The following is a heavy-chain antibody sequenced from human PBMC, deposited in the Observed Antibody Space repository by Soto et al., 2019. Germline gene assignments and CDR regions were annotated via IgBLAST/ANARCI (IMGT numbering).Heavy chain of an antibody. D-gene: IGHD2-2*02. V-gene: IGHV3-21*01. CDR3: ARNRYPSTKTHGMDV. CDR1: GLSFSTHS. Sequence: EVQLVESGGGLVEPGGSLRLSCAPSGLSFSTHSMNWVRQAPGKGLEWVSSISSDSYYIYYADSVKGRFTISRDNAKNSLYLQMNRRTADDTAVYYCARNRYPSTKTHGMDVWGQATTVTVSS. CDR2: ISSDSYYI. J-gene: IGHJ6*02.